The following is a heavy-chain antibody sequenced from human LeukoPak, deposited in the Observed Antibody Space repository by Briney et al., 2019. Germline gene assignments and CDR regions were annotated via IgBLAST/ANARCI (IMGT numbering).Heavy chain of an antibody. Sequence: SETLSRTCAVYGGSFSGYYWSWIRQPPGKGLEWIGEINDSGSTNYNPSLKSRVTISVDTSKNQFSLKLSSVTAADTAVYYCARTMIVVVNDAFDIWGQGTMVTVSS. J-gene: IGHJ3*02. CDR3: ARTMIVVVNDAFDI. CDR1: GGSFSGYY. V-gene: IGHV4-34*01. CDR2: INDSGST. D-gene: IGHD3-22*01.